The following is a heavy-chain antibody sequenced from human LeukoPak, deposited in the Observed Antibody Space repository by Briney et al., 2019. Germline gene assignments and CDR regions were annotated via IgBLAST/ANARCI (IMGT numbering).Heavy chain of an antibody. V-gene: IGHV4-59*01. D-gene: IGHD6-6*01. J-gene: IGHJ3*02. CDR2: IYYSGST. Sequence: LETLSLTCAVYGGSFSGYYWGWIRQPPGKGLEWIGYIYYSGSTNYNPSLKSRVTISVDTSKNQFSLKLSSVTAADTAVYYCARDSELDPGALAFDIWGQGTMVTVSS. CDR1: GGSFSGYY. CDR3: ARDSELDPGALAFDI.